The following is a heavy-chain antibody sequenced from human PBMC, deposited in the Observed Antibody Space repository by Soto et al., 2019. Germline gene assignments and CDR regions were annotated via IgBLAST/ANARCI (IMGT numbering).Heavy chain of an antibody. CDR1: GFTFSSYS. V-gene: IGHV3-48*02. Sequence: GGSLRLSCAASGFTFSSYSMNWVRQAPGKGLEWVSYISSSSSTIYYADSVKGRFTISRDNAKNSLYLQMNSLRDEDTAVYYCAREPQGAVAGTTHYYYYGMDVWGQGTTVTVSS. D-gene: IGHD6-19*01. J-gene: IGHJ6*02. CDR2: ISSSSSTI. CDR3: AREPQGAVAGTTHYYYYGMDV.